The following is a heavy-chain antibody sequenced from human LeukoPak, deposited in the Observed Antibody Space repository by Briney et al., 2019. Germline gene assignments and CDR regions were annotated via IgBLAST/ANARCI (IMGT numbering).Heavy chain of an antibody. Sequence: GASVKVSCKASGGTFSSYAISWVRQAPGQGLEWMGRIIPILGIANYAQKFQGRVTITADKSTSTAYMELSSLRSEDTAVYYCAREARRRIVVVVAADNWFDPWGQGTLVTVSS. V-gene: IGHV1-69*04. CDR2: IIPILGIA. D-gene: IGHD2-15*01. J-gene: IGHJ5*02. CDR1: GGTFSSYA. CDR3: AREARRRIVVVVAADNWFDP.